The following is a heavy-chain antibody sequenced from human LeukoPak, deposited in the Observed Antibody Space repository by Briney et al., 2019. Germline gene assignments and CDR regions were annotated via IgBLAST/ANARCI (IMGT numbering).Heavy chain of an antibody. J-gene: IGHJ4*02. CDR2: IYYSGST. CDR3: ARYDFWSGLDC. D-gene: IGHD3-3*01. V-gene: IGHV4-31*11. Sequence: KPSETLSLTCAVYGGSFSGYYWSWIRQHPGKGLEWIGYIYYSGSTYYNPSLKSRVTISVDTSKNQFSLKLSSVTAADTAVYYCARYDFWSGLDCWGQGTLVTVSS. CDR1: GGSFSGYY.